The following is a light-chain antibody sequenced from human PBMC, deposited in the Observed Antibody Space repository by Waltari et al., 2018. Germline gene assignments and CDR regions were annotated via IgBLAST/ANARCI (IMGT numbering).Light chain of an antibody. J-gene: IGKJ1*01. V-gene: IGKV1-5*03. CDR3: QQYNSYST. Sequence: DIQMTQSPSTLSASVGDRVTITCRASQSVSQWLAWYQQKPGKAPKLLIYKASYVETGVPSRFSGSGSGTEFTLTISSLQPDDFATYYCQQYNSYSTFGQGTKVEIK. CDR1: QSVSQW. CDR2: KAS.